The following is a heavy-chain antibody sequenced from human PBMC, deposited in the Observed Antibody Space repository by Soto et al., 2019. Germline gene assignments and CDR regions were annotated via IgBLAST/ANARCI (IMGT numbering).Heavy chain of an antibody. CDR1: GFSFTTNGVG. Sequence: QITLKESGPTLVKPTQTLTLTCTFSGFSFTTNGVGVGWIRQPPGKALEWLALVLWDDDERYSSSLKSRLTITKDIAKNQVNLIMTNMDPVDTATYYCAHRGHDFQDAFDVWGQGTMVTVSP. D-gene: IGHD2-21*02. CDR3: AHRGHDFQDAFDV. J-gene: IGHJ3*01. CDR2: VLWDDDE. V-gene: IGHV2-5*02.